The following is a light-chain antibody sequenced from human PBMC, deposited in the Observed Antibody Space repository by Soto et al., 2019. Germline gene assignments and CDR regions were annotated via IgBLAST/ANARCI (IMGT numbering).Light chain of an antibody. Sequence: QSALTQPASVSGSPGQSITISFTGTSSDVGGYNYVSWYQQYSGKAPKLMIYDVTNRPSGVSSRLSSSKSGNTASLTISGLQAEGEADYHCSSYTSSNTLVFGGRTKLTVL. CDR2: DVT. V-gene: IGLV2-14*01. J-gene: IGLJ2*01. CDR1: SSDVGGYNY. CDR3: SSYTSSNTLV.